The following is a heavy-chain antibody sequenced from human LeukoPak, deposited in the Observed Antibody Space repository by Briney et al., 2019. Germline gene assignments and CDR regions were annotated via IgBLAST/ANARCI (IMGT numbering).Heavy chain of an antibody. D-gene: IGHD3-22*01. V-gene: IGHV3-7*03. Sequence: GRSLRLSCAASGFTFGSHWMSWVRQAPGKGLEWVANIKQDGSETFYVDSVKGRFTISRDNARNTLYLQMNSLRADDTAVFYCARSYFDSSNWGDALDIWGQGTLVTVSS. CDR2: IKQDGSET. J-gene: IGHJ3*02. CDR1: GFTFGSHW. CDR3: ARSYFDSSNWGDALDI.